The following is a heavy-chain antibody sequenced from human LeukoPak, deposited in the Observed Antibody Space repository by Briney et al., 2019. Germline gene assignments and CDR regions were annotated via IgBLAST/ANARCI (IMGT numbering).Heavy chain of an antibody. CDR2: INPSGGST. V-gene: IGHV1-46*01. CDR3: ARDNSVEDTAWWFDP. Sequence: ASVKVSCKASGYDFTKYAVQCVRQAPGQGLEWMGIINPSGGSTSYAQKFQGRVTMTRDMSTSTDYMELSSLRSEDTAVYYCARDNSVEDTAWWFDPWGQGTLVTVSS. J-gene: IGHJ5*02. D-gene: IGHD4-23*01. CDR1: GYDFTKYA.